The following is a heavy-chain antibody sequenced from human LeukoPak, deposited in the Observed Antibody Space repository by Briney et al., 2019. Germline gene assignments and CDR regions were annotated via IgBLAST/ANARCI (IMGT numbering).Heavy chain of an antibody. CDR1: GYTFTDHY. Sequence: ASVKVSCKASGYTFTDHYMQWLRQAPGQRLEWMGGINPNSGGTVLAQKFQDRITMTRDTSISTVYMELSRLSPDDTALYYCARDTSLLGWFDPWDQGTLVTVSS. J-gene: IGHJ5*02. CDR2: INPNSGGT. D-gene: IGHD2-21*01. CDR3: ARDTSLLGWFDP. V-gene: IGHV1-2*02.